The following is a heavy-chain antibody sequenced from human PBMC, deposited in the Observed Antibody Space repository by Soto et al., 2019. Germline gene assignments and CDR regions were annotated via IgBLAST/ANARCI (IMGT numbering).Heavy chain of an antibody. J-gene: IGHJ4*02. D-gene: IGHD4-17*01. Sequence: QVQLVQSGAEVKKPGASVKVSCKASGYTFTSYDINWVRQATGQGLEWMGWMNPNSGNTGYAQKCQGRVTMTRNNSIRTAYMRLSSLRSEDTAVYYCARRLLTVTTGDYWGQGTLVTVSS. CDR2: MNPNSGNT. CDR1: GYTFTSYD. CDR3: ARRLLTVTTGDY. V-gene: IGHV1-8*01.